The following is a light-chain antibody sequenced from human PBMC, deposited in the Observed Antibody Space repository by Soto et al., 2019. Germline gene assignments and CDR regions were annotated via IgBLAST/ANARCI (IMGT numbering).Light chain of an antibody. CDR3: GSWDSSLSAYV. Sequence: QSALTQPPSVSAAPGQKVTISCSGSSSNIGGNSVSWYQQLPGTAPILLIYYDNKRPSGIPDRFSGSKSGTSATLGITGFQAGDEADYYCGSWDSSLSAYVFGTGTKV. J-gene: IGLJ1*01. CDR1: SSNIGGNS. CDR2: YDN. V-gene: IGLV1-51*01.